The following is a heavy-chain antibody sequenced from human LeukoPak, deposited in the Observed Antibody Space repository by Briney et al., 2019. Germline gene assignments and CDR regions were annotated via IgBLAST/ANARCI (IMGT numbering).Heavy chain of an antibody. CDR1: GYTLTELS. Sequence: ASVKVSCKVSGYTLTELSMHWVRQAPGKGLEWMGGFDPEDGETICAQKFQGRVTMTEDTSTDTAYMELSSLRSEDTAVYYCATDRRYSSSWYASPNWFDPWGQGTLVTVSS. V-gene: IGHV1-24*01. CDR3: ATDRRYSSSWYASPNWFDP. J-gene: IGHJ5*02. CDR2: FDPEDGET. D-gene: IGHD6-13*01.